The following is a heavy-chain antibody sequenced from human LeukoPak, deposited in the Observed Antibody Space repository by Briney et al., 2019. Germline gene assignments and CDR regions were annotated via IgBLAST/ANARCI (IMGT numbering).Heavy chain of an antibody. CDR1: GYSISSGYY. J-gene: IGHJ4*02. V-gene: IGHV4-38-2*02. D-gene: IGHD4-11*01. CDR3: AREDYSKIDY. CDR2: IYHSGSI. Sequence: SETLSLTCTVSGYSISSGYYWGWIRPPPGKGLAWIGSIYHSGSIYYNPSLKSRVTISVDTSKNQFSLKLSSVTAADTAVYYCAREDYSKIDYWGQGTLVTVSS.